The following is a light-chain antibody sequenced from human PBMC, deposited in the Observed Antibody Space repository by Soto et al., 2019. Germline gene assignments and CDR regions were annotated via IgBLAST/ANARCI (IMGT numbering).Light chain of an antibody. CDR1: QNLSRN. Sequence: EMVMTQSPATLSVSPGERATLSCRASQNLSRNLAWYQQQPGQAPRLLIYGASTRATGIPARFSGSASGTAFTLTISSLQSEDFAVYYCQQYDNWPHTFGQGTKLEIK. CDR2: GAS. CDR3: QQYDNWPHT. J-gene: IGKJ2*01. V-gene: IGKV3-15*01.